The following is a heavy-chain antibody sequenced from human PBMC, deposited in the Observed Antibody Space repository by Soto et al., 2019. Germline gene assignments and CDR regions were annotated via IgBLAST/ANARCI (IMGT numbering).Heavy chain of an antibody. D-gene: IGHD3-16*01. V-gene: IGHV1-18*01. Sequence: ASVKVSCKASGYTFIKYGIAWVRQAPGQGLEWMGWISPYDDKTIYAQTFQGRVTLTADRSTRTVYLDLRSLKSNDTAVYYCARGGYSDNVWRKLSHYGLDKWGQGTSVTVSS. CDR3: ARGGYSDNVWRKLSHYGLDK. J-gene: IGHJ6*02. CDR1: GYTFIKYG. CDR2: ISPYDDKT.